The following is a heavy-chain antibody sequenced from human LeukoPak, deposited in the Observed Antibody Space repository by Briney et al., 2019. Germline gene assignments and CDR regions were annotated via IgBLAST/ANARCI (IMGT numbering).Heavy chain of an antibody. CDR1: GYTFTGYY. V-gene: IGHV1-2*02. J-gene: IGHJ4*02. CDR3: ARGYCSGGSCYCDY. CDR2: INPNSGGT. Sequence: ASVKVSCKASGYTFTGYYMHCVRQAPGQGLEWMGWINPNSGGTNYAQKFQGRVTMTRDTSISTAYMELSRLRSDDTAVYYCARGYCSGGSCYCDYWGQGTLVTVSS. D-gene: IGHD2-15*01.